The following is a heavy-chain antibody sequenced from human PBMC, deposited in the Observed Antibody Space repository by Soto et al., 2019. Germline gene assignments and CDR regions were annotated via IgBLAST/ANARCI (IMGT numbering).Heavy chain of an antibody. CDR3: ARSTVTGHTDWFDP. V-gene: IGHV3-33*01. J-gene: IGHJ5*02. CDR1: GFTFSSYG. D-gene: IGHD4-17*01. Sequence: QVQLVESGGGVVQPGRSLRLSCAASGFTFSSYGMHWVRQAPGKGLEWVAVIWYDGSNKYYADSVKGRFTISRDNSKNTLYLQMNSLSVEDTAVYYCARSTVTGHTDWFDPWGQGTLVAVSS. CDR2: IWYDGSNK.